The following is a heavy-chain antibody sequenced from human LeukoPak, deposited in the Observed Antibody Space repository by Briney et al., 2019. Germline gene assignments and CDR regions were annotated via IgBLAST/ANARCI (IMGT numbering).Heavy chain of an antibody. J-gene: IGHJ4*02. Sequence: GGSLRLSCAASGLTVTNAWMHWFRQAPGKGLEWVAVISYDGSNKYYADSVKGRFTISRDNSKNTLYLQMNSLRAEDTAVYYCASYYYDSSGYIDGGYWGQGTLVTVSS. D-gene: IGHD3-22*01. CDR1: GLTVTNAW. V-gene: IGHV3-30*03. CDR3: ASYYYDSSGYIDGGY. CDR2: ISYDGSNK.